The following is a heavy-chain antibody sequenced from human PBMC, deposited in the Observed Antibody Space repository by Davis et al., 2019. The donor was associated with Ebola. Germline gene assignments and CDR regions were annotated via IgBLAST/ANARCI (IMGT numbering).Heavy chain of an antibody. Sequence: PSETLSLTCTVSGGSISSGGYYWSWIRQPPGKGLEWIGEINHSGSTNYNPSLKSRVTISVDTSKNQFSLKLSSVTAADTAVYYCARLRPDFYYDFWGGYYIGYFDYWGQGTLVTVSS. CDR2: INHSGST. CDR3: ARLRPDFYYDFWGGYYIGYFDY. CDR1: GGSISSGGYY. J-gene: IGHJ4*02. V-gene: IGHV4-39*07. D-gene: IGHD3-3*01.